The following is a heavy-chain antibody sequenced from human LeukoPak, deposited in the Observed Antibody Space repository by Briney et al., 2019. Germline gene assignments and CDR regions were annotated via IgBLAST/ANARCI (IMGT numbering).Heavy chain of an antibody. CDR3: AKDVGKWESLHFFDY. CDR1: GFTLSTNA. V-gene: IGHV3-23*01. CDR2: ISGSGAST. Sequence: GSLRLSCLTSGFTLSTNAMSWVRQAPGKGLEWISGISGSGASTYYADSVKGRFTISRDDSRNTLYLQMNSLRGDDTAVYYCAKDVGKWESLHFFDYWGQGTLVTVSS. J-gene: IGHJ4*02. D-gene: IGHD1-26*01.